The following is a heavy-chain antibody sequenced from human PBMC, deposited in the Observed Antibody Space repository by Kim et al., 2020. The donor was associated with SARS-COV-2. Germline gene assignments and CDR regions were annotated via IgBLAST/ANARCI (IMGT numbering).Heavy chain of an antibody. CDR3: ARDHLVGATSYGMDV. V-gene: IGHV3-30*07. J-gene: IGHJ6*02. D-gene: IGHD1-26*01. Sequence: SMKGRITIYLDQSKNTLYLQMNSLRAEDTAVYYCARDHLVGATSYGMDVWGQGTTVTVSS.